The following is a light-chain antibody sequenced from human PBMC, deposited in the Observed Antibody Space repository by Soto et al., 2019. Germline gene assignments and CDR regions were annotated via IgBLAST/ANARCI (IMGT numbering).Light chain of an antibody. CDR3: QSYDRSLSGSV. Sequence: QSVLTQPPSVSGAPGQRVTISCTGSTSNIGAGYDVHWYQQLPGTATKLLIYGNSNRPSGVPDRFSGSKSGTSVSLAITGLQDEDEAGYYCQSYDRSLSGSVFGGGIKLTVL. CDR2: GNS. V-gene: IGLV1-40*01. CDR1: TSNIGAGYD. J-gene: IGLJ2*01.